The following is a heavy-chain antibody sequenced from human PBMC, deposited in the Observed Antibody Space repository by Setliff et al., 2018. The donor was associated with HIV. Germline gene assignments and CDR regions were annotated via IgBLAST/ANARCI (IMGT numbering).Heavy chain of an antibody. J-gene: IGHJ4*02. CDR3: AWGSYTVGIDY. CDR1: GGSITSASYY. D-gene: IGHD3-16*01. V-gene: IGHV4-61*02. Sequence: TSETLSLTCTVSGGSITSASYYGSWIRHPAGEGLEWIGRIYSNGRTTHNPSHKRRVTISRDTSENQFPLRLSSVPAADTAVYNCAWGSYTVGIDYWGQGTQVTVSS. CDR2: IYSNGRT.